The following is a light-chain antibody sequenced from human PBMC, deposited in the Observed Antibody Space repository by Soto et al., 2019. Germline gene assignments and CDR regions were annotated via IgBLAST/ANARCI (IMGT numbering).Light chain of an antibody. Sequence: DIQMTQSPSSLSASVGDRVTITCRASQDVRNDLGWYQQKPGIAPKGLIYAASSLQSGVPSRFSGSGSGTEFTLTINSLQPEDFATYYCLQYSTSPWTFGQGTKVEIK. CDR1: QDVRND. V-gene: IGKV1-17*01. CDR3: LQYSTSPWT. J-gene: IGKJ1*01. CDR2: AAS.